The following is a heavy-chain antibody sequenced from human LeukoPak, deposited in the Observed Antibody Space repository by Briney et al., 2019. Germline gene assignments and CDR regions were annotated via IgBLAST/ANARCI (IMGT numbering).Heavy chain of an antibody. Sequence: PGGSLRLSCAASGFTFSSYWMSWVRQAPGKGLEWVANIKQDGSEKYYVDSVKGRFTISRDNAKNSLYLQMNSLRVEDTAVYYCARMAGLRTYAFDIWGQGTMVTVSS. D-gene: IGHD4-17*01. J-gene: IGHJ3*02. V-gene: IGHV3-7*01. CDR2: IKQDGSEK. CDR1: GFTFSSYW. CDR3: ARMAGLRTYAFDI.